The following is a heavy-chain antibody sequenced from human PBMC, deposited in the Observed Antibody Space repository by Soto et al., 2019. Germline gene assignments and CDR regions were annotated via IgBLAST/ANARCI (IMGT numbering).Heavy chain of an antibody. CDR1: GDSVSSNSAA. Sequence: KQSQTFSLTCAISGDSVSSNSAAWNWIRQSPSRGLEWLGRTYYRSKWYNDYAASVKSRITINPDSSKNQFSLQLNSVTPDDTAVYYCARNDYIWGSYRFTWFDPWGQGTLVTVSS. J-gene: IGHJ5*02. D-gene: IGHD3-16*02. CDR3: ARNDYIWGSYRFTWFDP. V-gene: IGHV6-1*01. CDR2: TYYRSKWYN.